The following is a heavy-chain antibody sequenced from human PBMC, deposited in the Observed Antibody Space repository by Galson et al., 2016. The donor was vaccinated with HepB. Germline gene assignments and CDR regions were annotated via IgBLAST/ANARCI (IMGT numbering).Heavy chain of an antibody. CDR1: GFTVSRNY. J-gene: IGHJ5*02. CDR2: IWHDGSNK. Sequence: SLRLSCAASGFTVSRNYMTWVRQAPGKALEWVALIWHDGSNKFYADSVKGRFTTSRDNSKNTLYLQMNSLTVEDTAVYYCARDRFCSNTRCYGWLDPWGQGTLVTVSS. D-gene: IGHD2-2*01. V-gene: IGHV3-33*07. CDR3: ARDRFCSNTRCYGWLDP.